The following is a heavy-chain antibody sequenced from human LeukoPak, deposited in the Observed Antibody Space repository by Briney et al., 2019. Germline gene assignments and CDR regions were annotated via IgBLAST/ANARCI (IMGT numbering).Heavy chain of an antibody. D-gene: IGHD3-3*01. CDR2: IGGRDDRT. CDR1: GFTFTGHT. J-gene: IGHJ4*02. V-gene: IGHV3-23*01. CDR3: AKDPNPLYDLWSGFK. Sequence: PGGSLILSCATSGFTFTGHTMTWFRQAPGKGLQWVSIIGGRDDRTYYADYVEGRFAISRDTSKNILYLQMSSLRADDTAVYYCAKDPNPLYDLWSGFKWGQGTLVTVSP.